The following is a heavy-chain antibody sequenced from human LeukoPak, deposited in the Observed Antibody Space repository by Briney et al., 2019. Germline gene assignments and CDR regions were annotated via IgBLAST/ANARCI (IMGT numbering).Heavy chain of an antibody. CDR3: AKAGDSSSSPLFLD. Sequence: GGSLRLSCAASGFTFRSYGMHWVRQAPGRGLEWVAVISYDGSNKYYVDSVKGRFTISRDNSKNTLYLQMNSLRAEDTAVYYCAKAGDSSSSPLFLDWGQGTLVTVSS. J-gene: IGHJ4*02. D-gene: IGHD6-6*01. V-gene: IGHV3-30*18. CDR2: ISYDGSNK. CDR1: GFTFRSYG.